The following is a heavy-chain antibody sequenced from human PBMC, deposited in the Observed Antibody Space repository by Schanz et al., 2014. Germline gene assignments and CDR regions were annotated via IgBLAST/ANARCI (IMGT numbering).Heavy chain of an antibody. V-gene: IGHV3-48*01. J-gene: IGHJ4*02. CDR2: ITYNGGTI. CDR3: VSQTGSPNY. Sequence: EVQLAESGGGLVQPGGSLRLSCAASGITFSSHSFNWVRQAPGKGLEWISYITYNGGTIYYADSVKGRFTMSRDNAKNSVFLQMNSLRVEDTAVYFCVSQTGSPNYWGQGTLVTVSS. D-gene: IGHD6-13*01. CDR1: GITFSSHS.